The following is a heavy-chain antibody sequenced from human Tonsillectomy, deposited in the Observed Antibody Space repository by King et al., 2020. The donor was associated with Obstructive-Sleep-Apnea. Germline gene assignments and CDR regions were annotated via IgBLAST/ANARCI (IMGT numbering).Heavy chain of an antibody. V-gene: IGHV3-30-3*01. CDR1: GFTFSSYA. D-gene: IGHD3-10*01. CDR2: ISYDGSNK. Sequence: VQLVESGGGVVQPGRSLRLSCAASGFTFSSYAMHWVRQAPGKGLEWVAVISYDGSNKYYADSVKGRFTISRDNSKNTLYLQMNSLRAEDTAVYYCARDDLIFGEQNYYYYGMDVWGQGTTVTVSS. CDR3: ARDDLIFGEQNYYYYGMDV. J-gene: IGHJ6*02.